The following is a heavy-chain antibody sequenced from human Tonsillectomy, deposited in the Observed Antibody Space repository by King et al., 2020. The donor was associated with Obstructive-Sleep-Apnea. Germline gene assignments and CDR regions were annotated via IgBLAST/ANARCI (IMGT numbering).Heavy chain of an antibody. V-gene: IGHV4-39*07. CDR3: TRERAAGTKWFDP. CDR2: IYYSGTT. CDR1: GGSISDSNYY. Sequence: QLQESDPGLVKPSETLSLTCTVSGGSISDSNYYWGWIRQSPGKGLEWIGSIYYSGTTYYNPSLKSRVTISVDTSKNQFSLKLNSVTAADTAVYYCTRERAAGTKWFDPWGQGTLVTVSS. D-gene: IGHD6-13*01. J-gene: IGHJ5*02.